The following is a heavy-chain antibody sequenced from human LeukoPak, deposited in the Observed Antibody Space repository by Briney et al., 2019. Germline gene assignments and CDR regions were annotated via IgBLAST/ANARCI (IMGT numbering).Heavy chain of an antibody. V-gene: IGHV3-48*03. Sequence: GGSLRLSCAASGFTFSSYEMNWVRQAPGKGLEWVSYISSSGSTIYYADSVKGRFTISRDNAKNSLYLQMNSLRAEDTAVYYCARQVEEWELLLGDYWGQGTLVTVSS. J-gene: IGHJ4*02. CDR2: ISSSGSTI. D-gene: IGHD1-26*01. CDR3: ARQVEEWELLLGDY. CDR1: GFTFSSYE.